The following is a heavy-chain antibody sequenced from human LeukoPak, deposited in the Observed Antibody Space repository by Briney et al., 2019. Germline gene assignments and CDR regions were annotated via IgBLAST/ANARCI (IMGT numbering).Heavy chain of an antibody. V-gene: IGHV3-15*01. D-gene: IGHD2-15*01. J-gene: IGHJ4*02. Sequence: GGSLRLSCAASGFTFSNAWMSWVRQAPGKGLEWVGRIKSKTDGGTTDYAAPVKGRFTISRDDSKNTLYLQMKSLKTEDTAVYFCTTINGYCSGGSCYERDDYWGQGTLVTVSS. CDR1: GFTFSNAW. CDR3: TTINGYCSGGSCYERDDY. CDR2: IKSKTDGGTT.